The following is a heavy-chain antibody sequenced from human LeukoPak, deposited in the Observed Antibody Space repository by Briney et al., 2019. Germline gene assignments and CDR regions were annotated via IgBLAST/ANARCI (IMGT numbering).Heavy chain of an antibody. D-gene: IGHD1-14*01. Sequence: GGSLRLSCAASGFTFSSYGMHWVRQSPGRGLEWVAVIWYDGSQRYYADSVKGRFTISRDDSQNTIYLQMDSLRAEDTAVYYCATSSPRNYFDHWGQGTLVTVSS. CDR1: GFTFSSYG. CDR3: ATSSPRNYFDH. J-gene: IGHJ4*02. CDR2: IWYDGSQR. V-gene: IGHV3-33*08.